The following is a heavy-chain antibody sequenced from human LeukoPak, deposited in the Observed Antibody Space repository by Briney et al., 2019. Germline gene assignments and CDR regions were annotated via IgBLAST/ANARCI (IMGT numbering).Heavy chain of an antibody. CDR1: GGSFSGYY. D-gene: IGHD3-22*01. CDR2: INHSGST. V-gene: IGHV4-34*01. CDR3: ARGGGWLKRWFDP. Sequence: SETLSLTCAVYGGSFSGYYWSWIRQPPGKGLEWIGEINHSGSTNYNPSLKSRVTISVDTSKNQFSLKLSSVTAADTAVYYCARGGGWLKRWFDPWSQGTLVTVSS. J-gene: IGHJ5*02.